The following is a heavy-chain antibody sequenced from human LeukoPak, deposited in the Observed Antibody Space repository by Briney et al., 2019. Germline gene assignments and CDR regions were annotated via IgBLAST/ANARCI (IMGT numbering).Heavy chain of an antibody. V-gene: IGHV1-24*01. CDR2: FDPEDGET. Sequence: ASVKVSCKVSGYTLTELSVHWVRQAPGKGLEWMGGFDPEDGETIYAQKFQGRVTMTEDTSTDTAYMELSSLRSEDTAVYYCATMGRDCTNGVCYWSFDYWGQGTLVTVSS. J-gene: IGHJ4*02. CDR1: GYTLTELS. CDR3: ATMGRDCTNGVCYWSFDY. D-gene: IGHD2-8*01.